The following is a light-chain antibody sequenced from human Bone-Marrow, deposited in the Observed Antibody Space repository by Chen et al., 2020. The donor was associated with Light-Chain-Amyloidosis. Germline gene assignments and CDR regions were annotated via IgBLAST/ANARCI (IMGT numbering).Light chain of an antibody. J-gene: IGLJ2*01. CDR3: QSADSSGTYEVI. CDR1: DLPTKY. Sequence: SYELTQPPSVSVSPGQTARITCSGDDLPTKYAYWYQQKPGQAPVLVINRDTERPSGISELFSGSSSGTTATLTISGVQAEDEAAYHCQSADSSGTYEVIFGGGTKLTVL. CDR2: RDT. V-gene: IGLV3-25*03.